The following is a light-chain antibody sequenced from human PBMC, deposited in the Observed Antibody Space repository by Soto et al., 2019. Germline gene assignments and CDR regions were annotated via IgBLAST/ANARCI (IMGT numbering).Light chain of an antibody. J-gene: IGKJ5*01. CDR1: QSISGY. CDR2: AAS. CDR3: QQFNNYIT. Sequence: IRMTQSPSSLSASVGDIVTSTFRASQSISGYLNWYQQKPGKAPKLLIYAASSLQSGVPSRFSGSGSGTDFTLTISSLQPEDFATYYCQQFNNYITFGQGTRLEIK. V-gene: IGKV1-39*01.